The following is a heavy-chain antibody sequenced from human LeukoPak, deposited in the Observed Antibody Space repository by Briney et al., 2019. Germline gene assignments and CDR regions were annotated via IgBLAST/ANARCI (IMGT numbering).Heavy chain of an antibody. CDR3: ARDLERWLQLGLLAD. J-gene: IGHJ4*02. D-gene: IGHD5-24*01. V-gene: IGHV3-30*03. CDR1: GINFGSFW. CDR2: ISYDGSNK. Sequence: GGSLRLSCAASGINFGSFWMTWVRQAPGKGLEWVAVISYDGSNKYYADSVKGRFTISRDNSKNTLYLQMNSLRAEDTAVYYCARDLERWLQLGLLADWGQGTLVTVSS.